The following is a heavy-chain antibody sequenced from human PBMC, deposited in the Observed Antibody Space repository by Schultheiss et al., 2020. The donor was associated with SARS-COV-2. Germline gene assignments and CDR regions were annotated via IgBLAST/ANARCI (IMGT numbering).Heavy chain of an antibody. CDR1: GYSFTSYW. Sequence: GESLKISCKGSGYSFTSYWIGWVRQMPGKGLEWMGIIYPGDSDTRYSPSFQGQVTISADKSISTAYLQWSSLKASDTAMYYCARRNDSSGYYHSDEYNWFDPWGQGTLVTVSS. J-gene: IGHJ5*02. CDR3: ARRNDSSGYYHSDEYNWFDP. V-gene: IGHV5-51*01. D-gene: IGHD3-22*01. CDR2: IYPGDSDT.